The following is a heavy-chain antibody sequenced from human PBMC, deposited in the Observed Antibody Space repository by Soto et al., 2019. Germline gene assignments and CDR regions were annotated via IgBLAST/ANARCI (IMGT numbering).Heavy chain of an antibody. V-gene: IGHV3-21*01. CDR2: ISSSSSYI. D-gene: IGHD3-22*01. Sequence: EVQLVESVGGLVKPGGSLRLSCAASGFTFSSYSMNWVRQAPGKGLEWVSSISSSSSYIYYADSVKGRFTISRDNAKNSLYLQMNSLRAEDTAVYYCARGVTMTGGEAFDIWGQGTMVTVSS. CDR1: GFTFSSYS. J-gene: IGHJ3*02. CDR3: ARGVTMTGGEAFDI.